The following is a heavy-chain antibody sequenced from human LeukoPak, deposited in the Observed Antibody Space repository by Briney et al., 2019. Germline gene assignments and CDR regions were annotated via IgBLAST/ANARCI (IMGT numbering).Heavy chain of an antibody. D-gene: IGHD3-9*01. J-gene: IGHJ4*02. CDR2: IYNTGTT. V-gene: IGHV3-66*01. CDR1: GFMVSSNH. CDR3: ARDPSYDILTGPYYFDY. Sequence: PGGSLRLSCAVSGFMVSSNHVSWFRQAPGKGLECVSSIYNTGTTYYADSVKGRFIISRDNSKNTLYLQMNSLRAEDTAVYYCARDPSYDILTGPYYFDYWGQGTLVTVSS.